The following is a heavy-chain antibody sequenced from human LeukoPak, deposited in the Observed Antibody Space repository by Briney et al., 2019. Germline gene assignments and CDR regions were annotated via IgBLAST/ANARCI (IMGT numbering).Heavy chain of an antibody. Sequence: GGSLRLSCAATGFVFSGYAMHWVRQVPGKGLEWVALIWFDGTEKFYADSVKGRSTISRDNSRNTVDLQMNSLRVEDTAVYYCARDSNSAGDYWGQGTLVTVSS. CDR2: IWFDGTEK. V-gene: IGHV3-33*01. J-gene: IGHJ4*02. CDR3: ARDSNSAGDY. CDR1: GFVFSGYA. D-gene: IGHD3-10*01.